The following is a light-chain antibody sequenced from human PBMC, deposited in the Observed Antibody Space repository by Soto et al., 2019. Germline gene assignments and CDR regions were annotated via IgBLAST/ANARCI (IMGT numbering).Light chain of an antibody. V-gene: IGLV2-8*01. Sequence: QSALTQPPSASGSPGQSVTISCTGTNSDVGGYNFVSWYQQHPGKAPKLIIYEVTKRPSGVPDRFSGSKSGKTASLTVSGLQDEDEADYYCSSYAGSNNPYVFGTGTKLTVL. CDR1: NSDVGGYNF. CDR3: SSYAGSNNPYV. CDR2: EVT. J-gene: IGLJ1*01.